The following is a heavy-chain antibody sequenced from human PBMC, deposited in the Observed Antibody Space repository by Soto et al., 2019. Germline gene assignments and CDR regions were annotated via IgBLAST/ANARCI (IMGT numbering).Heavy chain of an antibody. Sequence: EVQLLESGGGLVQPGGSLRLSCEASGFVFSHFALSWVRQAPGKGLEWVSGFSGGSETTSYADSVKGRFTISRDNSKGTLFLQMNNLRAEDTATYFCAKDLDGGFGELFFDKWGQGTLVTVSS. D-gene: IGHD3-10*01. CDR2: FSGGSETT. CDR3: AKDLDGGFGELFFDK. CDR1: GFVFSHFA. J-gene: IGHJ4*02. V-gene: IGHV3-23*01.